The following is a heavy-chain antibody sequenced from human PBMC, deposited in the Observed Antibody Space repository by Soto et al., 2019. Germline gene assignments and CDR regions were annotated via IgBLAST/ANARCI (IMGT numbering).Heavy chain of an antibody. Sequence: QVQLVESGGGVVRPGKSLTLSCTGSGFAFGGFGIHWVRQSPGKGLEWLAMTSSDGSNKYLADSVKGRFTASRDMSRTTVFLQMDNLRLEDTAVYYCARGGDVLDYWGRGALVTVSS. CDR3: ARGGDVLDY. CDR2: TSSDGSNK. J-gene: IGHJ4*02. CDR1: GFAFGGFG. V-gene: IGHV3-30*03. D-gene: IGHD3-16*01.